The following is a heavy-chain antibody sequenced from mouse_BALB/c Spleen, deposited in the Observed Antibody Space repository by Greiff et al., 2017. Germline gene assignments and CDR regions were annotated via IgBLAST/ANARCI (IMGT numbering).Heavy chain of an antibody. CDR2: IWAGGST. V-gene: IGHV2-9*02. D-gene: IGHD2-10*02. J-gene: IGHJ4*01. Sequence: VQVVESGPGLVAPSQSLSITCTVSGFSLTSYGVHWVRQPPGKGLEWLGVIWAGGSTNYNSALMSRLSISKDNSKSQVFLKMNSLQTDDTAMYYCAREDRYGNYEAMDYWGQGTSVTVSS. CDR1: GFSLTSYG. CDR3: AREDRYGNYEAMDY.